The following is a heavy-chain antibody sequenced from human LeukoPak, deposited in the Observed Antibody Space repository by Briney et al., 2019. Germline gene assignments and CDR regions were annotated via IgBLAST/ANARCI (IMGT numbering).Heavy chain of an antibody. V-gene: IGHV3-23*01. CDR2: ISGSGGST. CDR3: AKDDLGDITMITAY. D-gene: IGHD3-22*01. CDR1: GFTFSSYA. J-gene: IGHJ4*02. Sequence: SGGSLSLSCAASGFTFSSYAMSWVRQAPGKGLEWVSAISGSGGSTYYADSVKGRFTISRDNSKNTLYLQMNSLRAEDTAVYYCAKDDLGDITMITAYWGQGALVTVSS.